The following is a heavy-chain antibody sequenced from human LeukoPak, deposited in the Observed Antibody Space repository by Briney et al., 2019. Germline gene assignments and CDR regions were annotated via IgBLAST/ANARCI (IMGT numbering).Heavy chain of an antibody. CDR2: INHSGST. CDR3: ARGSRHMDV. J-gene: IGHJ6*03. Sequence: SETLSLTCAVYGGPFSGYYWSWIRQPPGKGLEWLGEINHSGSTNYNPSLKSRVTISVDTSKNQFSLKLSSVTAADTAVYYCARGSRHMDVWGKGTTVTVSS. V-gene: IGHV4-34*01. CDR1: GGPFSGYY.